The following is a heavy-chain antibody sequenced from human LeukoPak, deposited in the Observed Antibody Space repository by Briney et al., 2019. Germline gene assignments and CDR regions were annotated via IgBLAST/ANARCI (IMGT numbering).Heavy chain of an antibody. CDR2: IIPILGIA. Sequence: SVKVSCKASGGTFSSYAISWVRQAPGQGLEWMGRIIPILGIANYAQKFQGRVTITADKSTSTAYMELSSLRAEDTAVYYCARTQRLILTGYLYYYYYGMEVWGQGTTVTVSS. D-gene: IGHD3-9*01. V-gene: IGHV1-69*04. CDR1: GGTFSSYA. CDR3: ARTQRLILTGYLYYYYYGMEV. J-gene: IGHJ6*02.